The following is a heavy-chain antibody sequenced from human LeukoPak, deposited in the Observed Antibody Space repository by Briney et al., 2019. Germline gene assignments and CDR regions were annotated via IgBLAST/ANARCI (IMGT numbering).Heavy chain of an antibody. J-gene: IGHJ4*02. CDR2: ISLNGGAT. CDR3: VQSITMFIG. D-gene: IGHD3-10*02. CDR1: GFSFSNAW. Sequence: GGSLRLSCAVSGFSFSNAWMSWVRQAQGKGLEWVSGISLNGGATGYADSVKGRFTISRDNGKNSLYLQMNSLRAEDTALYYCVQSITMFIGWGQGTLVTVSS. V-gene: IGHV3-20*04.